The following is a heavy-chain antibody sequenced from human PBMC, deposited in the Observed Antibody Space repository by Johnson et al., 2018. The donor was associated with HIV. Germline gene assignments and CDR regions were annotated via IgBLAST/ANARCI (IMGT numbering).Heavy chain of an antibody. CDR3: ARIRLGYSYAHDAFDI. CDR2: IYSGGSP. V-gene: IGHV3-66*02. D-gene: IGHD5-18*01. J-gene: IGHJ3*02. CDR1: GFTVSSNY. Sequence: VQLVESGGGLVQPGGSLRLSCAASGFTVSSNYMSWVRQAPGKGLEWVSVIYSGGSPYYADSVKGRFTISRDNSKNTLYLQMNSLRAEDTAVYYCARIRLGYSYAHDAFDIWGQGTMVTVSS.